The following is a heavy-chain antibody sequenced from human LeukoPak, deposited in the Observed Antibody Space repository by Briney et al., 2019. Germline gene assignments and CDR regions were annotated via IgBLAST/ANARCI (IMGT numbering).Heavy chain of an antibody. D-gene: IGHD6-13*01. V-gene: IGHV3-21*01. CDR2: ISSSSSYI. Sequence: PGRSLRLSCRGSGFTFSHSAMHWVRQAPGKGLEWVSSISSSSSYIYYADSVKGRFTISRDNAKNSLYLQMNSLRAEDTAVYYCARENGYLGAFDIWGQGTMVTVSS. CDR3: ARENGYLGAFDI. J-gene: IGHJ3*02. CDR1: GFTFSHSA.